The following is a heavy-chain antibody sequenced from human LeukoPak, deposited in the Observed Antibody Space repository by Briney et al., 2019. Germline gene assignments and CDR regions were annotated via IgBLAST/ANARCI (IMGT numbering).Heavy chain of an antibody. CDR2: ISSSSTYK. CDR1: GFTFSSYS. CDR3: AREIWLQEPRPYFDY. Sequence: GGSLRLSCAVSGFTFSSYSMNWVRQAPGKGLEWVSCISSSSTYKYYADSIKGRFTISRDNAKNSLYLQMNSLRAEDTAVYYCAREIWLQEPRPYFDYWGQGTLVTVSS. V-gene: IGHV3-21*01. D-gene: IGHD5-24*01. J-gene: IGHJ4*02.